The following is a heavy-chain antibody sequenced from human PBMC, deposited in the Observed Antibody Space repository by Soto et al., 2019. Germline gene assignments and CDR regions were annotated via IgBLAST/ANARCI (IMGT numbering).Heavy chain of an antibody. CDR1: GGSISSYY. Sequence: SETLSLTCTVSGGSISSYYWSWIRQPPGKGLEWIGYIYYSGSTNYNPSLKSRVTISVDTSKNQFSLKLSSVTAADTAVYYCASSGGEYSGYDSLYFDYWGQGTLVTVSS. V-gene: IGHV4-59*08. D-gene: IGHD5-12*01. J-gene: IGHJ4*02. CDR3: ASSGGEYSGYDSLYFDY. CDR2: IYYSGST.